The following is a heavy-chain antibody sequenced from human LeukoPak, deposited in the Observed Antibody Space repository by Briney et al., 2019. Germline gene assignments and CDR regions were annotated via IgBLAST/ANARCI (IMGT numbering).Heavy chain of an antibody. D-gene: IGHD3-3*01. Sequence: SVKVSCKASGGAFSSYAISWVRQAPGQGLEWMGGIIPIFGTANCAQKFQGRVTITADESTSTAYMELSSLRSEDTAVYYCARDTVFGVVISTDYYYMDVWGKGTTVTVSS. V-gene: IGHV1-69*13. J-gene: IGHJ6*03. CDR1: GGAFSSYA. CDR3: ARDTVFGVVISTDYYYMDV. CDR2: IIPIFGTA.